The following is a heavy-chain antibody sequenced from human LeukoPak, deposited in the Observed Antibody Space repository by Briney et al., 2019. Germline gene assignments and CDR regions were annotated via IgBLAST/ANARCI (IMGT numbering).Heavy chain of an antibody. D-gene: IGHD3-22*01. J-gene: IGHJ4*02. CDR2: INPNSGGT. CDR3: ARVKTMIVVVRLFDY. Sequence: ASVKVSCKASGYTFTGYYMHWVRQAPGQGLEWMGWINPNSGGTNYAQKFQGRVTMTRDTSISTAFMDLSRLRSDDTAVYYCARVKTMIVVVRLFDYWGQGTQVTVSS. V-gene: IGHV1-2*02. CDR1: GYTFTGYY.